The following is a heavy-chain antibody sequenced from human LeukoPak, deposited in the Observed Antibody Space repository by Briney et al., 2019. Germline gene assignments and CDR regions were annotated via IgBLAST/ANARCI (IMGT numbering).Heavy chain of an antibody. CDR2: ISGSGGST. CDR1: GFTFSSYA. CDR3: AKAMLGYGDYDVDY. D-gene: IGHD4-17*01. Sequence: GGSLRLSCAASGFTFSSYAMSWVRQAPGKGLEWVSAISGSGGSTYYADSVKGRFTISRDNSKNTLSLQMNSLRAEDTAVYYCAKAMLGYGDYDVDYWGQGTLVTVSS. V-gene: IGHV3-23*01. J-gene: IGHJ4*02.